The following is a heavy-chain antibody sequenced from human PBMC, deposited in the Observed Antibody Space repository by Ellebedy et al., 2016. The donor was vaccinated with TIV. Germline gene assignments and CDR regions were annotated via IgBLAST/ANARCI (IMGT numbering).Heavy chain of an antibody. V-gene: IGHV5-51*01. CDR2: IYPGDSDT. CDR3: ARAYGDTDFDY. J-gene: IGHJ4*02. Sequence: KVSXXASGYTFTSYWIGWVRQMPGKGLEWMGIIYPGDSDTRYSPSFQGQVTISADKSISTAYLQWSSLKASDTAMYYCARAYGDTDFDYWGQGTLVTVSS. D-gene: IGHD4-17*01. CDR1: GYTFTSYW.